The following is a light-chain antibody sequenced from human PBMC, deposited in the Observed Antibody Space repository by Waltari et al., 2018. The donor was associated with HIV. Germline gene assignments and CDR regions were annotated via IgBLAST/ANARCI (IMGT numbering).Light chain of an antibody. CDR2: EVS. V-gene: IGLV2-14*01. Sequence: HSALTQPASVSGSPGQSITISCTGTSSDIGDYNYVSWYQQRSDKGPKLIIYEVSTRSSGVSLRFSGSKSGNTASLTVSGLQLEDEGDYYCSSYSGSDTLVVFGGGTKLTVL. J-gene: IGLJ2*01. CDR1: SSDIGDYNY. CDR3: SSYSGSDTLVV.